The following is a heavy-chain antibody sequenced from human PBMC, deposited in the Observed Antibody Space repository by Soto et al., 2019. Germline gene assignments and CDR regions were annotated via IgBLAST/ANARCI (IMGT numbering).Heavy chain of an antibody. CDR2: ISYDGSNK. Sequence: GGSLRLSCAASGFTFSSYAMHWVRQAPGKGLEWVAVISYDGSNKYYADSVKGRFTISRDNSKNTLYLQMNSLRAEDTAVYYCARGTEDVWFGELLFDYWGQGTLVTVSS. CDR3: ARGTEDVWFGELLFDY. J-gene: IGHJ4*02. CDR1: GFTFSSYA. D-gene: IGHD3-10*01. V-gene: IGHV3-30-3*01.